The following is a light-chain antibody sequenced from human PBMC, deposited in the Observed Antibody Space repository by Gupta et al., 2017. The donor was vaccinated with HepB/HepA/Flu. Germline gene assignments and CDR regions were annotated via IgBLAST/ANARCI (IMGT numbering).Light chain of an antibody. CDR3: QQRVT. CDR2: DAS. Sequence: ETVLLQSPATLSLSPGERATLSCRASQRGSSYLAWYQQKPGQAPRLLIYDASNRATGIPARFSGSGSGTDFTLTISSLEPEDFAVYYCQQRVTFGQGTRLEIK. V-gene: IGKV3-11*01. J-gene: IGKJ5*01. CDR1: QRGSSY.